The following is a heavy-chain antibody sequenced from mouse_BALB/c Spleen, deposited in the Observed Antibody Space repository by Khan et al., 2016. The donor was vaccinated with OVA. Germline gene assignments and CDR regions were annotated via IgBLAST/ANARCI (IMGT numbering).Heavy chain of an antibody. D-gene: IGHD1-2*01. CDR1: GYSITSGYG. CDR2: ISYSGST. V-gene: IGHV3-2*02. CDR3: ARTARIKY. J-gene: IGHJ2*01. Sequence: EVQLQESGPGLVKPSQSLSLTCTVTGYSITSGYGWNWIRQFPGNKLEWMGYISYSGSTNYNPSLKSRISIARDTSKNQFFMQLNSVTTEDTATYYCARTARIKYWGQGTTLTVSS.